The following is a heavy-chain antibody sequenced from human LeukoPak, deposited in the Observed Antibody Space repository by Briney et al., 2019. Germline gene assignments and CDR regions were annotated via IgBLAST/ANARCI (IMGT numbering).Heavy chain of an antibody. CDR2: IIPIFGTA. Sequence: SVRVSCKASGGTFSSYAISWVRRAPGQGPEWMGGIIPIFGTANYAQKFQGRVTITADESTSTAYMELSSLRSEDTAVYYCARAPYSSGGSTNYYYYYYMDVWGKGTTFTVSS. CDR1: GGTFSSYA. D-gene: IGHD6-19*01. J-gene: IGHJ6*03. CDR3: ARAPYSSGGSTNYYYYYYMDV. V-gene: IGHV1-69*13.